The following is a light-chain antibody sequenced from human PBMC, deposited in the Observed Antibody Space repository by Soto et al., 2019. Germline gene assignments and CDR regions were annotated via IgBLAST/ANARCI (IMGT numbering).Light chain of an antibody. CDR3: QQFKDWPPLT. J-gene: IGKJ4*01. CDR1: RSVSSN. CDR2: FAS. V-gene: IGKV3-15*01. Sequence: EIVLTQSPATLSVSPGESATLSGRASRSVSSNLAWYQQKPGQSPRLLIYFASTRATGVPARFSGSGSGTEFTLTISSLQSEDFAVYYCQQFKDWPPLTFGGGTKVEIK.